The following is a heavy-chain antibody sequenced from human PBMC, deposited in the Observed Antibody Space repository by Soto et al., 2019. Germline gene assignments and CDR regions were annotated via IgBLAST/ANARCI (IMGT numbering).Heavy chain of an antibody. CDR3: ARGDYYDSSGYENLFDY. J-gene: IGHJ4*02. V-gene: IGHV3-21*01. D-gene: IGHD3-22*01. Sequence: GSLRLSCAASGFTFSSYSMNWVRQAPGKGLEWVSSISSSSSYIYYADSVKGRFTISRDNAKNSLYLQMNSLRAEDTAVYYCARGDYYDSSGYENLFDYSGQGPLVTVYS. CDR2: ISSSSSYI. CDR1: GFTFSSYS.